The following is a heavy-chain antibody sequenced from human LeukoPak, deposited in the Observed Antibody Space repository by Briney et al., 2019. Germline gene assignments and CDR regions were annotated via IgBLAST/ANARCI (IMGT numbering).Heavy chain of an antibody. J-gene: IGHJ4*02. D-gene: IGHD2-8*01. V-gene: IGHV3-13*01. Sequence: GGSLRLSCAASGFTFSSYDMHWVRQATGKGLEWVSAIGTAGDTYYPGSVKGRFTISRENAKNSLYLQMNSLRADDTAVYYCARGGTDILLEPPAIPFDYWGQGALVTVSS. CDR3: ARGGTDILLEPPAIPFDY. CDR1: GFTFSSYD. CDR2: IGTAGDT.